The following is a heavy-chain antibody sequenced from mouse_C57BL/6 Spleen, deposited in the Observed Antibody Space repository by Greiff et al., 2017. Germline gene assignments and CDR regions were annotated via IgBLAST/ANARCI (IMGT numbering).Heavy chain of an antibody. V-gene: IGHV1-15*01. D-gene: IGHD2-1*01. CDR2: IDPETGGT. CDR3: TRGATMAFDY. J-gene: IGHJ2*01. CDR1: GYTFTDYE. Sequence: QVQLKESGAELVRPGASVTLSCKASGYTFTDYEMNWVKQTPVHGLEWIGAIDPETGGTAYNQKFKGKAILTADKSSSTAYMELRSLTSEDSAVYYCTRGATMAFDYWGQGTTLTVSS.